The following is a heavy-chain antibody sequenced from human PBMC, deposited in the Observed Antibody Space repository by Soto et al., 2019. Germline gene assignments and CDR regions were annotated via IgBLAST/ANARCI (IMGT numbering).Heavy chain of an antibody. V-gene: IGHV4-34*01. D-gene: IGHD5-18*01. Sequence: SETLSLTCAVYGGSFSVYYWSWIRQPPGKGLEWIGEISHSGTTNYNPSLKSRVTISIDTSKNQFSLNLTSVTAADTAVYYCVRYATPMVRNWFDPWGQGTVVT. CDR1: GGSFSVYY. CDR3: VRYATPMVRNWFDP. J-gene: IGHJ5*02. CDR2: ISHSGTT.